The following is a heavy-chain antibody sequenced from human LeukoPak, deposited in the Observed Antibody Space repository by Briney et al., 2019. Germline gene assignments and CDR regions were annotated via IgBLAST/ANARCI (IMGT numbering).Heavy chain of an antibody. Sequence: GGSLRLSCAASGFTFSNAWMSWVRQAPGKGLEWVGRIKSKTDGGTTDYAAPVKGRFTISRDDSKNTLYLQMNSLKTEDTAVYYCTAWMGYYYDSSGYRPVDYWGQGTLVTVSS. CDR1: GFTFSNAW. J-gene: IGHJ4*02. D-gene: IGHD3-22*01. V-gene: IGHV3-15*01. CDR3: TAWMGYYYDSSGYRPVDY. CDR2: IKSKTDGGTT.